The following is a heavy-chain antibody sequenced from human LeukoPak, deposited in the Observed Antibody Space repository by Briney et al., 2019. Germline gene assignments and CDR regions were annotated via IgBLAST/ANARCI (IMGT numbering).Heavy chain of an antibody. J-gene: IGHJ4*02. CDR2: IHTSGIT. CDR1: VVSMNGYY. D-gene: IGHD3-10*01. V-gene: IGHV4-4*07. Sequence: KTSETLSLTCSVSVVSMNGYYWSWIRQPAGKGLEWIGHIHTSGITNYNPSLNSRVTMSADTSKNQFSLKLSSVTAADTAVYYCARDRYYYGSGSYRLDYWGQGTLVTVSS. CDR3: ARDRYYYGSGSYRLDY.